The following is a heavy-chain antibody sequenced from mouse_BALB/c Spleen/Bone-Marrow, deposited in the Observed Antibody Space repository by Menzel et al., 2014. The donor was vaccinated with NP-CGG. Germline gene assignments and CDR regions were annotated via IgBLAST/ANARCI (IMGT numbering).Heavy chain of an antibody. CDR3: ARQDVTTTSDY. V-gene: IGHV1-61*01. D-gene: IGHD2-12*01. J-gene: IGHJ2*01. CDR2: IHPSDSET. CDR1: GYSFISYW. Sequence: QVHVKQSGAELVRPGASVKLSCKASGYSFISYWMNWVKQRPGQGLEWIGMIHPSDSETRLNQKFKDKATLTVDKSSSTVYIQLSSPTSEDSAVYYCARQDVTTTSDYWGHGTTLTVSS.